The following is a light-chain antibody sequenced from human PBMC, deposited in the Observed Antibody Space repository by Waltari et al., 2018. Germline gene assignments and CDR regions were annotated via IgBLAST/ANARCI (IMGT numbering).Light chain of an antibody. CDR1: RYDVGGYKF. J-gene: IGLJ2*01. CDR2: DVS. V-gene: IGLV2-14*03. CDR3: SSYTSSTTVV. Sequence: QSALTQPASVSGSPGQSITISCAGSRYDVGGYKFASWYQQPPGRAPKLLIYDVSNRPSGISSRFSGSKSGSTASLTISGLQTEDEADYFCSSYTSSTTVVFGGGTKLTVL.